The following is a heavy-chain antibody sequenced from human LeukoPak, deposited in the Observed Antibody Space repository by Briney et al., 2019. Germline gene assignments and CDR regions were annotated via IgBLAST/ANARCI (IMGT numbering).Heavy chain of an antibody. D-gene: IGHD2/OR15-2a*01. J-gene: IGHJ5*02. Sequence: GGSLRLSCAASGFTFDDCAMHWVRQAPGKGLEWVSGISWNSGTIVYADSVKGRFTISRDNAKNSLYLQMNSLRVEDTALYYCAKDIASMPGGTGWFDPWGQGTLVTVSS. CDR2: ISWNSGTI. V-gene: IGHV3-9*01. CDR1: GFTFDDCA. CDR3: AKDIASMPGGTGWFDP.